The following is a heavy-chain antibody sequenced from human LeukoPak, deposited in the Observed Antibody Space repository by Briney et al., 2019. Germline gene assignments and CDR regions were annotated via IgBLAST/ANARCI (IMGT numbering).Heavy chain of an antibody. Sequence: ASVKVSCKASGYTFTGYYMHWVRQAPGQGPEWMGWINPNSGGTNYAQKFQGRVTMTRNTSISTAYMELSSLRSEDTAVYYCAREPPKIAAAGYDWFDPWGQGTLVTVSS. CDR1: GYTFTGYY. V-gene: IGHV1-2*02. CDR2: INPNSGGT. J-gene: IGHJ5*02. D-gene: IGHD6-13*01. CDR3: AREPPKIAAAGYDWFDP.